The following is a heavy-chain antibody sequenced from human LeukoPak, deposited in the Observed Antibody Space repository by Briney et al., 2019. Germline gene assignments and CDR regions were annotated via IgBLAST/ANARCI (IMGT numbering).Heavy chain of an antibody. CDR2: IYYSGST. CDR1: GGSSSSGDYY. Sequence: PSETLSLTCTVSGGSSSSGDYYWSWIRQPPGKGLEWIGYIYYSGSTYYNPSLKSRVTISVDTSKNQFSLKLSSVTAADTAVYYCARESNIRFLEWLLHYWGQGTLVTVSS. D-gene: IGHD3-3*01. CDR3: ARESNIRFLEWLLHY. J-gene: IGHJ4*02. V-gene: IGHV4-30-4*08.